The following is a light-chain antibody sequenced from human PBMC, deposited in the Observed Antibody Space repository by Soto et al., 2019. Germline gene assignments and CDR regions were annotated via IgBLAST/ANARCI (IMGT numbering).Light chain of an antibody. CDR2: YDD. CDR3: ASWDDNLNGPV. J-gene: IGLJ2*01. V-gene: IGLV1-36*01. Sequence: QSVLTQPPSVSEAPRQRVTISCSGSSSNIGNNPVNWYQQLPGKAPKLLIYYDDMLYSGVSDRFSGSKSGTSASLAISGLQSEDEADYYCASWDDNLNGPVFGRGTKVTVL. CDR1: SSNIGNNP.